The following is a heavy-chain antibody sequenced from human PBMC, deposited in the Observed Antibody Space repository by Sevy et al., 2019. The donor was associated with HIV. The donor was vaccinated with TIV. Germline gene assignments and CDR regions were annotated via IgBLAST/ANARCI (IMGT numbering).Heavy chain of an antibody. Sequence: GGSLRLSCAASGFSFDGYAMHWVRQGPGKGLEWVSLITWDGGSTYYADSVKGRFTISRDNSKNSLYLQMNSLRPEDTALYFCAKEILPNYYAMDVWGQGTTVTVSS. J-gene: IGHJ6*02. CDR1: GFSFDGYA. CDR3: AKEILPNYYAMDV. V-gene: IGHV3-43D*03. CDR2: ITWDGGST.